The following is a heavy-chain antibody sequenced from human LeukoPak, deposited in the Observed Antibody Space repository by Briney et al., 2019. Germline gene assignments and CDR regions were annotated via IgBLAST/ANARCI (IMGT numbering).Heavy chain of an antibody. D-gene: IGHD3-10*01. CDR3: AREVVRGVIQWFDP. CDR1: GYSFTGHY. CDR2: INPNSGGT. Sequence: GASVKVSCKASGYSFTGHYMHWVRQAPGQGLEWMGWINPNSGGTNYAQKFQGRVTMTRDTSISTAYMELSRLISDDTAEYYCAREVVRGVIQWFDPWGQGTLVTVSS. J-gene: IGHJ5*02. V-gene: IGHV1-2*02.